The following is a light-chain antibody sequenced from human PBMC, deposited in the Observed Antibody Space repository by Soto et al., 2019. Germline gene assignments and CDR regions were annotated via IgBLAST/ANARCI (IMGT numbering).Light chain of an antibody. Sequence: EIVLTQSPATLSLSPGERATLSCRASQSVSSYLAWYQQKPGQAPRLLIYDASNRATGIPVRFSGSGSGTDFTLTIRSLEPEDFAVYYCQQRSNWPPRYTFGQGTKLEIK. CDR2: DAS. CDR1: QSVSSY. V-gene: IGKV3-11*01. J-gene: IGKJ2*01. CDR3: QQRSNWPPRYT.